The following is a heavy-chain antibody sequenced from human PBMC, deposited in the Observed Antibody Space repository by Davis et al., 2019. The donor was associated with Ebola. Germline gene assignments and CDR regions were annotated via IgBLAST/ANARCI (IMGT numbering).Heavy chain of an antibody. Sequence: AASVKVSCKASGYTFTDSYIHWVRQAPGQGLEWMGWINPNSGGTNYAQKFQGWVTMTRDTSISTAYMELSRLRSDDTAVYYCARGGYSYGYYYYGMDVWGQGTTVTVSS. CDR3: ARGGYSYGYYYYGMDV. J-gene: IGHJ6*02. D-gene: IGHD5-18*01. CDR2: INPNSGGT. CDR1: GYTFTDSY. V-gene: IGHV1-2*04.